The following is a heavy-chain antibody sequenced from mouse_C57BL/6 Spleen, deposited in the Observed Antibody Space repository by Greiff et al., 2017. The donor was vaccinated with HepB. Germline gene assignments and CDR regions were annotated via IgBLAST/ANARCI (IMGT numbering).Heavy chain of an antibody. CDR3: ARNYYYDYDGFAY. Sequence: QVQLKESGAELVMPGASVKLSCKASGYTFTSYWMHWVKQRPGQGLEWIGEIDPSDSYTNYNQKFKGKSTLTVDKSSSTAYMQLSSLTSEDSAVYYCARNYYYDYDGFAYWGQGTLVTVSA. CDR2: IDPSDSYT. CDR1: GYTFTSYW. V-gene: IGHV1-69*01. D-gene: IGHD2-4*01. J-gene: IGHJ3*01.